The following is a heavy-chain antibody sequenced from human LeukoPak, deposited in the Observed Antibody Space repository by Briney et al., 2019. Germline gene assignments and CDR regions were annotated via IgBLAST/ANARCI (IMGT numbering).Heavy chain of an antibody. CDR1: GFTFSSYS. J-gene: IGHJ4*02. D-gene: IGHD4/OR15-4a*01. Sequence: GGSLRLSCAASGFTFSSYSMNWVRQAPGKGLEWVSYISSSSSTIHYADSVKGRFTISRDNAKNSLYLQMNSLRAEDTAVYYCARAPDYFFFDYWGQGTLVTVSS. CDR2: ISSSSSTI. V-gene: IGHV3-48*04. CDR3: ARAPDYFFFDY.